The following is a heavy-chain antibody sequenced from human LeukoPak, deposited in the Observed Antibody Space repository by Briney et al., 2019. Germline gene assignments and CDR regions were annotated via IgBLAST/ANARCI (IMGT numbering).Heavy chain of an antibody. CDR3: ARHDPVALYQRGMDV. CDR2: IYYLGST. CDR1: GGSISGYY. V-gene: IGHV4-59*08. Sequence: SETLSLTCTVSGGSISGYYWSCIRQPPGQGLEWIGYIYYLGSTLYNPSLKSRVTMSLDTSKTQFSLKLSSVTAADTAVYYCARHDPVALYQRGMDVWGQGTTVTVSS. D-gene: IGHD2/OR15-2a*01. J-gene: IGHJ6*02.